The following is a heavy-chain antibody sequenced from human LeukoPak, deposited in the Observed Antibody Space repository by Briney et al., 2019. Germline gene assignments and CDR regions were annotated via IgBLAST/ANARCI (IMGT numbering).Heavy chain of an antibody. J-gene: IGHJ4*02. CDR2: ISYSGGT. Sequence: PSETLSLTCTVSGGSISSGSYYWGWIRQPPGKGLEWIGNISYSGGTYYNPSLKGRVTISVDTSKNQFSLKLSSVTAADTAVYYCAGLDIVVVRAAVDYWGQGTLVTVSS. V-gene: IGHV4-39*01. CDR3: AGLDIVVVRAAVDY. CDR1: GGSISSGSYY. D-gene: IGHD2-2*01.